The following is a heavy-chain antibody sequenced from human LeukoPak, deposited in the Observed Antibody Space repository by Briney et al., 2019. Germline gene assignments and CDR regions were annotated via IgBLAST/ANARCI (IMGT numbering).Heavy chain of an antibody. J-gene: IGHJ4*02. CDR3: ATGNYNRPFDY. D-gene: IGHD1-7*01. CDR1: GFTFSSFE. Sequence: GGSLRLSCAASGFTFSSFEMSWVRQAPGKGLEWVSYISSSGSTIHYADSVKGRFTISRDNAKNSLYLQMNSLRGEDTAVYYCATGNYNRPFDYWGQGTLVTVSS. V-gene: IGHV3-48*03. CDR2: ISSSGSTI.